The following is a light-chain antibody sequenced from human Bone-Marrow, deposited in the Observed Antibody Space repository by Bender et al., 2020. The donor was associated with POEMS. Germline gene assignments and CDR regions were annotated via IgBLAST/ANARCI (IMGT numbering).Light chain of an antibody. V-gene: IGLV1-40*01. Sequence: QSVLTQPPSVSGAPGQRVTISCTGSSSNIGAGYDVHWYQQFPGTAPKLLIYGNSNRPSGVPDRFSGSKSGTTASLAITGLQAEDEADYYCQSFDNSLSALFGGGTKLTVL. CDR2: GNS. CDR1: SSNIGAGYD. CDR3: QSFDNSLSAL. J-gene: IGLJ2*01.